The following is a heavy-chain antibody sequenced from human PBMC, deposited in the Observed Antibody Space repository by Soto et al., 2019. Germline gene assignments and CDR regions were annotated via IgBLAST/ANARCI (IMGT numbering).Heavy chain of an antibody. Sequence: GASVKVSCKASGYTFTSYAMHWVRQAPGQRLEWKGWINAGNGNTKYSQKFQGRVTITRDTSASTAYMELSSLRSEDTAVYYCAREDDSSGYSFDYWGQGTLVTVSS. J-gene: IGHJ4*02. CDR3: AREDDSSGYSFDY. D-gene: IGHD3-22*01. CDR1: GYTFTSYA. V-gene: IGHV1-3*01. CDR2: INAGNGNT.